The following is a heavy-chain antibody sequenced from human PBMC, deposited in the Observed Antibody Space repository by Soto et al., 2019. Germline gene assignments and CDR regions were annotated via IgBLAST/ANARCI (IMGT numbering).Heavy chain of an antibody. Sequence: QAPLVQSGAEVKKPGASVKVSCKASGYTFTSYDIKWGRQATGQGLEWMGWMNPNSGNTGYAQKFQGKVTMTRSTSISTAYMELSSLRSEDTAVYYCAREKSGYYDYWGQGTLVTVSS. V-gene: IGHV1-8*01. CDR3: AREKSGYYDY. J-gene: IGHJ4*02. CDR1: GYTFTSYD. CDR2: MNPNSGNT. D-gene: IGHD3-3*01.